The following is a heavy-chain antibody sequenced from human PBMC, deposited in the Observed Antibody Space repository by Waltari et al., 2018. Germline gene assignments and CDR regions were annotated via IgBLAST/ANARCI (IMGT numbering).Heavy chain of an antibody. CDR3: ARWDTAMVD. CDR1: GFTFISSS. Sequence: EVQLLESGGGFVQPGGSLRLSCAASGFTFISSSQRWFRPAPGKGLEWVSAISGSAPGTYYADSVKGRFTTSRDNSKNTLYLQMNSLRVEDTAVYYCARWDTAMVDWGQGTLVTVSS. CDR2: ISGSAPGT. D-gene: IGHD5-18*01. J-gene: IGHJ4*02. V-gene: IGHV3-23*01.